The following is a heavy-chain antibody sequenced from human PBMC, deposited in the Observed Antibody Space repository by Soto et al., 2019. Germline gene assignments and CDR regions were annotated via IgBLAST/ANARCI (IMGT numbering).Heavy chain of an antibody. CDR2: ISPYSGNT. J-gene: IGHJ6*02. CDR1: GYIFVNYG. CDR3: GKVDNDIAPTQKDG. Sequence: QVQLVQSGDEVRKPGSSVKVSCKASGYIFVNYGIAWVRQAPGQGLEWMGWISPYSGNTHYASKVQGRNTMTTDTATSTAYMAVWRLTSDDTAIEDCGKVDNDIAPTQKDGCGQGSRVTFSS. V-gene: IGHV1-18*01. D-gene: IGHD5-12*01.